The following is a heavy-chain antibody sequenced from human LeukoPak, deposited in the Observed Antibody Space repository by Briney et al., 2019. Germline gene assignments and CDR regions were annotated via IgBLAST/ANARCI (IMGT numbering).Heavy chain of an antibody. Sequence: PGGSLRLSCAASGFTFSSYSMNWVRQAPGKGLEWVSSISSASSYMYYADSVKGRFTISRDNARNSLYLQMNSLRAEDTAVYYCARDLYCSRSSCYTVDYWGQGTLVTVSS. CDR1: GFTFSSYS. D-gene: IGHD2-2*02. V-gene: IGHV3-21*01. CDR2: ISSASSYM. CDR3: ARDLYCSRSSCYTVDY. J-gene: IGHJ4*02.